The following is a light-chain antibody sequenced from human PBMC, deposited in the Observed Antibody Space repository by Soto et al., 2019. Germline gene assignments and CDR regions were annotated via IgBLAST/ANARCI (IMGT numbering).Light chain of an antibody. V-gene: IGKV3-15*01. CDR3: QQSYSTPPWT. CDR2: GAF. CDR1: QSVSSSY. J-gene: IGKJ1*01. Sequence: DKLMSQSPATLSVSPGERVTLSCRASQSVSSSYLAWYQQKPGQAPSLLIYGAFTRATGIPARFSGSGSGTDFTLTISSLQPEDFATYYCQQSYSTPPWTFGQGTKVDIK.